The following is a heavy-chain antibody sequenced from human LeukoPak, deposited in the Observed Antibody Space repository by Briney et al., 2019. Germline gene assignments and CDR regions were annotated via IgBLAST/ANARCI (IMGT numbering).Heavy chain of an antibody. CDR3: ARDTYYYDSSGRY. J-gene: IGHJ4*02. Sequence: ASVKVSCKASGYTFTNYHLHWVRQAPGQGLEWMGWISAYNGNTNYAQKLQGRVTMTTDTSTSTAYMELRSLRSDDTAVYYCARDTYYYDSSGRYWGQGTLVTVSS. V-gene: IGHV1-18*04. CDR2: ISAYNGNT. D-gene: IGHD3-22*01. CDR1: GYTFTNYH.